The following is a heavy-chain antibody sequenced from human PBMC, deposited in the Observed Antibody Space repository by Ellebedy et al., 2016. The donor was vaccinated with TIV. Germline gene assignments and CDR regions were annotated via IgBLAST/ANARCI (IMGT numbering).Heavy chain of an antibody. J-gene: IGHJ4*02. D-gene: IGHD2-8*01. V-gene: IGHV3-48*03. CDR2: ISSSGSTI. Sequence: GGSLRLSCAASGFTFSSYEMNWVRQAPGKGLEWVSYISSSGSTIYYADSVKGRFTISRDNAKNTLYLQMNSLTVEDTGVYYCARGSDGQDYWGQGTLVTVSS. CDR1: GFTFSSYE. CDR3: ARGSDGQDY.